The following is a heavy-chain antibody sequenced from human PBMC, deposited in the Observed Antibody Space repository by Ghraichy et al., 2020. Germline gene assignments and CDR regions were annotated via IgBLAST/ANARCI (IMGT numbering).Heavy chain of an antibody. CDR2: IYYSGST. CDR3: ARLTGYQLLWYWYFDL. V-gene: IGHV4-61*01. CDR1: GGSVSSGSYY. J-gene: IGHJ2*01. Sequence: SETLSLTCTVSGGSVSSGSYYWSWIRQPPGKGLEWIGYIYYSGSTNYNPSLKSRVTISVDTSKNQFSLKLSSVTAADTAVYYCARLTGYQLLWYWYFDLWGRGTLVTVSS. D-gene: IGHD2-2*01.